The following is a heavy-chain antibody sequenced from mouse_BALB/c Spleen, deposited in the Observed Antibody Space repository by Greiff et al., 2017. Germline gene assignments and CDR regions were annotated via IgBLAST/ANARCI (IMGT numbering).Heavy chain of an antibody. CDR3: IYYAMDY. Sequence: EVKLVESGGGLVQPGGSLKLSCAASGFTFSSYGMSWVRQTPDKRLELVATINSNGGSTYYPDSVKGRFTISRDNAKNTLYLQMSSLKSEETAMYYCIYYAMDYWGQGTSVTVSS. V-gene: IGHV5-6-3*01. J-gene: IGHJ4*01. CDR1: GFTFSSYG. CDR2: INSNGGST.